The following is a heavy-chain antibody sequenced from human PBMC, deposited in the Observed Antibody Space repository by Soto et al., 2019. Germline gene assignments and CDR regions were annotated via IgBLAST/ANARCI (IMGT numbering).Heavy chain of an antibody. Sequence: PGGSLRLSCAASGFTFSSYSMNWVRQAPGKGLEWVSSISSSSSYIYYADSVKGRFTISRDNAKNSLYLQMNSLRAEDTAVYYCARAANYGSGSYYSPNWFDPWGQGTLVTVSS. CDR3: ARAANYGSGSYYSPNWFDP. V-gene: IGHV3-21*01. CDR2: ISSSSSYI. CDR1: GFTFSSYS. D-gene: IGHD3-10*01. J-gene: IGHJ5*02.